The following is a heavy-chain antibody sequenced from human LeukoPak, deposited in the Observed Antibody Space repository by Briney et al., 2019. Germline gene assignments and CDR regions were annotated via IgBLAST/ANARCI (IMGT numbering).Heavy chain of an antibody. CDR1: GGTFSSYA. V-gene: IGHV1-69*04. CDR3: ATRDYGGSNDY. D-gene: IGHD4-23*01. CDR2: VIPIFGIA. Sequence: SVKVSCKASGGTFSSYAISWVRQAPGQGLEWMGRVIPIFGIANYAQKFQSRVTITADKSTSTPYMELSSLRSEDKAVYYCATRDYGGSNDYWSQGPLVTVSS. J-gene: IGHJ4*02.